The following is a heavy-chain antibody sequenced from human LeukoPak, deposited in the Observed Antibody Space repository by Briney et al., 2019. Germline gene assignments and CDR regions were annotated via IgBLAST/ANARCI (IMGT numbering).Heavy chain of an antibody. Sequence: SETLSLTCTVSGGSISSGDYYWSWIRQPPGKGLEWIGYIYYSGSTNYNPSLKSRVTISVDTSKNQFSLKLSSVTAADTAVYYCARRKGDNYYYYMDVWGKGTTVTVSS. CDR2: IYYSGST. J-gene: IGHJ6*03. D-gene: IGHD3-16*01. CDR1: GGSISSGDYY. V-gene: IGHV4-61*08. CDR3: ARRKGDNYYYYMDV.